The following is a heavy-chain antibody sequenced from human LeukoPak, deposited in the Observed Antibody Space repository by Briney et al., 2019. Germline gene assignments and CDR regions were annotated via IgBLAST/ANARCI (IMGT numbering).Heavy chain of an antibody. CDR3: AREFCSSTNCYFDY. CDR2: ISYAVINK. J-gene: IGHJ4*02. D-gene: IGHD2-2*01. Sequence: GGSLRLSCAASGFTFSSYGMHWVRQAPGKGLEWVALISYAVINKYYADSVKGRFTISRDNAKNSLYLQMNSLRAEDTAVYYCAREFCSSTNCYFDYWGQGTLVTVSS. V-gene: IGHV3-30*03. CDR1: GFTFSSYG.